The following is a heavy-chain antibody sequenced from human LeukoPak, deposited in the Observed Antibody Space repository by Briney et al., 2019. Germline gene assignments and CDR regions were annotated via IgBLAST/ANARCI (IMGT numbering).Heavy chain of an antibody. CDR1: GFTFSSYA. D-gene: IGHD3-10*01. Sequence: PGGSLRLSCAASGFTFSSYAMHWVRQAPGKGLEWVAVISYDGSNKYYADSVKGRFTISRDNSKNTLYLQMNSLRAEDTAVYYCARGMVRGVLYYYYYGMDVWGQGTTVTVSS. J-gene: IGHJ6*02. V-gene: IGHV3-30-3*01. CDR3: ARGMVRGVLYYYYYGMDV. CDR2: ISYDGSNK.